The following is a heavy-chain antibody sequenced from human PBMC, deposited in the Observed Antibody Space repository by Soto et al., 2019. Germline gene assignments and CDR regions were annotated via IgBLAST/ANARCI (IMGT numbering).Heavy chain of an antibody. Sequence: PGGSLRLSCAASGFTFSSYSMDWVRQAPGKGLEWVSSISSSSSYIYYADSVKGRFTISRDNAKNSLYLQMNSLRAEDTAVYYCARGLYYYDSSGHYGNWGQGTLVTVSS. CDR1: GFTFSSYS. V-gene: IGHV3-21*01. J-gene: IGHJ4*02. CDR3: ARGLYYYDSSGHYGN. CDR2: ISSSSSYI. D-gene: IGHD3-22*01.